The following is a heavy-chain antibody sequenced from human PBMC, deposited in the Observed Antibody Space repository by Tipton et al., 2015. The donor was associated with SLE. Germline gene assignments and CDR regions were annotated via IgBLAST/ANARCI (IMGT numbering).Heavy chain of an antibody. V-gene: IGHV4-61*02. CDR1: GASISSGSSY. D-gene: IGHD2-21*01. CDR3: ARLSLAPPGIAGAFDI. CDR2: IFSRGST. Sequence: TLSLTCTVSGASISSGSSYWSCIRQPAGKGLEWIGRIFSRGSTNSNLSLKSRVTISVDTSKNQFSLKLSSVTAADTAVYYCARLSLAPPGIAGAFDIWGQGTMVTVSS. J-gene: IGHJ3*02.